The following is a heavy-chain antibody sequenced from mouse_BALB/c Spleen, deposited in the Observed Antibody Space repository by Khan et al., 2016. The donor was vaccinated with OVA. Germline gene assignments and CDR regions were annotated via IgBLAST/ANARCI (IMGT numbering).Heavy chain of an antibody. CDR1: GFSLSRYN. Sequence: QVQLKESGPGLVAPSQSLSITCTVSGFSLSRYNIHWVRQPPGKGLEWLGMIWGGGGTDYNSTLKSRLSISKDNSKSQVFLKMNSLQTDDSAMYYYARAYYRYDGYYAMDYWSQGTSVTVSS. D-gene: IGHD2-14*01. CDR2: IWGGGGT. V-gene: IGHV2-6-4*01. J-gene: IGHJ4*01. CDR3: ARAYYRYDGYYAMDY.